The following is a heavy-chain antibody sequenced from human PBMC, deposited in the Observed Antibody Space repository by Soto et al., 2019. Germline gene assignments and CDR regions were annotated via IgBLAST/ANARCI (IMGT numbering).Heavy chain of an antibody. CDR2: INPSGGST. CDR3: ARDRTVNTPDQTNWFDP. V-gene: IGHV1-46*01. CDR1: GYTFTSYY. D-gene: IGHD4-4*01. Sequence: ASVKVSCKASGYTFTSYYMHWVRQAPGQGLEWMGIINPSGGSTSYAQKFQGRVTMTRDTSTSTVYMELSSLRSEDTAVYYCARDRTVNTPDQTNWFDPSGEGTLVPVCS. J-gene: IGHJ5*02.